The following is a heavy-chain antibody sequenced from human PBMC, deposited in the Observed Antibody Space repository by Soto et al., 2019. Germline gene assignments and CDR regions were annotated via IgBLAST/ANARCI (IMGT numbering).Heavy chain of an antibody. CDR1: GFTFSNAW. D-gene: IGHD2-15*01. CDR3: QVWEYCSGGSCYHLPSHYYYYGMDV. Sequence: GGSLRLSCAASGFTFSNAWMNWVRQAPGKGLEWVGRIKSKTDGGTTDYAAPVKGRFTISRDDSKNTLYLQMNSLKTEDTAVYYCQVWEYCSGGSCYHLPSHYYYYGMDVWGQGTTVTVSS. J-gene: IGHJ6*02. V-gene: IGHV3-15*07. CDR2: IKSKTDGGTT.